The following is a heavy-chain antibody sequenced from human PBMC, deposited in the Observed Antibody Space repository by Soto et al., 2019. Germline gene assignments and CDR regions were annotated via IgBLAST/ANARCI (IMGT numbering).Heavy chain of an antibody. V-gene: IGHV4-61*01. CDR2: IYYSGST. CDR3: ARGVMLRYFDWLSHPQFDY. Sequence: SETLSLTCTVSGGSVSSGSYYWSWIRQPPGKGLEWIGYIYYSGSTNYNPSLKSRVTISVDTSKNQFSLKLSSVTAADTAVYYCARGVMLRYFDWLSHPQFDYWGQGTLVTVSS. CDR1: GGSVSSGSYY. D-gene: IGHD3-9*01. J-gene: IGHJ4*02.